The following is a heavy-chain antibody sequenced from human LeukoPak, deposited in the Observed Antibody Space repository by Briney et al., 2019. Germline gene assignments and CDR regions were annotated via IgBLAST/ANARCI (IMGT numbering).Heavy chain of an antibody. CDR3: ARHGDRYDSPYDY. CDR1: GYSFATYW. D-gene: IGHD3-3*01. V-gene: IGHV5-51*01. Sequence: GESLKISCKGSGYSFATYWIGWVRQMPGKGLEWMGIIYPGDSDIRYSPSIQGQGSISADKSISTAYLQWSSLKAPDTAMYFCARHGDRYDSPYDYWGQGTLVTVSS. CDR2: IYPGDSDI. J-gene: IGHJ4*02.